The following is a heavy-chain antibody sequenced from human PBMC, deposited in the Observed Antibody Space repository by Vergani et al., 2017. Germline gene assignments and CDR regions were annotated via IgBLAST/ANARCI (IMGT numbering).Heavy chain of an antibody. V-gene: IGHV3-30*04. CDR2: ISNDGRHT. CDR3: RGEMDV. J-gene: IGHJ6*04. CDR1: GFIFQNYT. Sequence: QVQLVESGGGVVQPGRSLRLSCATYGFIFQNYTMHWVRQAPGKGLEWVALISNDGRHTYYADSVRGRFSISRDNPKNTLYLQMNSLRTEDTANYYCRGEMDVWGKGTTVTVSS.